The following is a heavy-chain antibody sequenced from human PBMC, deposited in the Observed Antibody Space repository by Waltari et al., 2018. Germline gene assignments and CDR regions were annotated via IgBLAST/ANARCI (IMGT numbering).Heavy chain of an antibody. CDR1: GFTLSSYG. J-gene: IGHJ4*02. CDR3: AKSPYNWNLYYFDY. D-gene: IGHD1-20*01. V-gene: IGHV3-30*02. CDR2: ILYDGSNK. Sequence: QVQLVESGGGVVQPGGSLRLSCAASGFTLSSYGMHWCGQAPGKGLEWVAFILYDGSNKYYADSVKGRFTISRDNSKNTLYLQMNSLRAEDTAVYYCAKSPYNWNLYYFDYWGQGTLVTVSS.